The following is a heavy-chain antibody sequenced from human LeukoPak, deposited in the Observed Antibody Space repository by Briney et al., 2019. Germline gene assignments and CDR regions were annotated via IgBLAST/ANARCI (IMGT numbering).Heavy chain of an antibody. D-gene: IGHD4-23*01. CDR1: GFTFSSYS. CDR3: ARDSIDYGGNSPFDY. J-gene: IGHJ4*02. CDR2: ISSSSSYI. Sequence: GGSLRLSCAASGFTFSSYSMNWVRQAPGKGLEWVSSISSSSSYIYYADSVKGRFTISRDNAKNSLYLQMNSLRAEDTAVYYCARDSIDYGGNSPFDYWGQGTLVTVSS. V-gene: IGHV3-21*01.